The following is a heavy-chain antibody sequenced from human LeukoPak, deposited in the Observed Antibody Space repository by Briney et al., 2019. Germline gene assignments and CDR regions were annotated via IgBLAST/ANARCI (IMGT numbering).Heavy chain of an antibody. CDR3: AKDLALAGTGGGFDV. Sequence: GGSLRLSCAASGFTFTTYAINWVRQAPGKGLEWVSGISGGGDKTYYADSVNGRFTISRDNSKNTVSLQMSSLRAEDTALYYCAKDLALAGTGGGFDVWGKGTRVAVSS. CDR2: ISGGGDKT. J-gene: IGHJ3*01. D-gene: IGHD6-19*01. V-gene: IGHV3-23*01. CDR1: GFTFTTYA.